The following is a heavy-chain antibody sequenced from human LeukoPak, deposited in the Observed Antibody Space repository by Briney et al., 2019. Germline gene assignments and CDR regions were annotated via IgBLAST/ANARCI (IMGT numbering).Heavy chain of an antibody. Sequence: GSSVKVSCKASGDTFSSYAFSWVRQAPGQGLEWMGGIIPIFGTPNYAQKFQGKVTISADESTNTVYMELSSLKSEDTAVYYCARESSSGSYWAYFVYWGERALVTVSS. CDR2: IIPIFGTP. CDR3: ARESSSGSYWAYFVY. CDR1: GDTFSSYA. J-gene: IGHJ4*02. V-gene: IGHV1-69*01. D-gene: IGHD1-26*01.